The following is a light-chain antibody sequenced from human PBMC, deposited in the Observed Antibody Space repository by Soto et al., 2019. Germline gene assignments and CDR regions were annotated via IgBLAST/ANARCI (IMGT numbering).Light chain of an antibody. J-gene: IGLJ2*01. CDR2: ANT. CDR3: QSYDSSLSVV. V-gene: IGLV1-40*01. Sequence: QSVLTQPPSVSGAPGQRVTISCTGSSSNIGAGCDVHWYQQLPGTAPKLPIYANTNRPSGVPDRFSGSKSGTSASLAITGLQAEDEADYYCQSYDSSLSVVFGGGTKLTVL. CDR1: SSNIGAGCD.